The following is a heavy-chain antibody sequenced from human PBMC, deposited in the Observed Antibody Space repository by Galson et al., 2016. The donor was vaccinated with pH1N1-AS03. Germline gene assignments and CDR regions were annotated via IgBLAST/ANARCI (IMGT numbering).Heavy chain of an antibody. D-gene: IGHD7-27*01. CDR2: MYPEDSDI. V-gene: IGHV5-51*03. CDR3: ARPSPLGIPGRKGLYAFDF. Sequence: QSGAEVKKPGESLRISCKVYGYNFMSYWIGWVRQMPGKGLEWLGIMYPEDSDIRYSPSLRGQVTNSADKSISTAYLQWTSLEASDSAIYFCARPSPLGIPGRKGLYAFDFWGQGTKVTVSS. CDR1: GYNFMSYW. J-gene: IGHJ3*01.